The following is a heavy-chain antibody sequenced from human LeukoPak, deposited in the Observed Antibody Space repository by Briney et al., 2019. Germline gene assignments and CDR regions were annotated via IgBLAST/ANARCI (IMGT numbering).Heavy chain of an antibody. Sequence: SETLSLTCAVYGGSFSGYYWSWIRQPPGKGLEWIGEINHSGSTNYNPSLKSRVTISVDTSKNQFPLKLSSVTAADTAVYYCARGRPPPHYYDSSGYHTLGDYWGQEPWSPSPQ. CDR2: INHSGST. CDR1: GGSFSGYY. J-gene: IGHJ4*01. CDR3: ARGRPPPHYYDSSGYHTLGDY. D-gene: IGHD3-22*01. V-gene: IGHV4-34*01.